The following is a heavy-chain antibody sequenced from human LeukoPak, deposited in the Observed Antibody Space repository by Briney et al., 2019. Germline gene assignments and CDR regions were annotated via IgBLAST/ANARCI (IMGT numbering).Heavy chain of an antibody. V-gene: IGHV3-7*01. CDR3: ARGPNFGDYVDFLDS. Sequence: GGSLRLSCAASGFTFSSHWMTWVRLAPGKGLEWVANIKQGGSQKYYVDSVKGRFTISRDDAKSTLFLQMNNLRAEDSALYYCARGPNFGDYVDFLDSWGQGTLVNVSS. CDR1: GFTFSSHW. D-gene: IGHD4-17*01. J-gene: IGHJ4*02. CDR2: IKQGGSQK.